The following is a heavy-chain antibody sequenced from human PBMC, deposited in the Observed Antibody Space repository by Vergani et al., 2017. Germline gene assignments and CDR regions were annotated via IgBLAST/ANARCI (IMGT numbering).Heavy chain of an antibody. CDR3: ARVVAARGFDS. CDR1: GGSMNNDY. J-gene: IGHJ4*02. Sequence: QVQLQESGPELVKPSETLSLICTDSGGSMNNDYWTWIRQPAGRALEWIGRIYPSGTTNHNPTLKSRVTMSVDTSKSQFSLQLSSLTAADTATYYCARVVAARGFDSWGQGILVTVSS. V-gene: IGHV4-4*07. CDR2: IYPSGTT. D-gene: IGHD6-6*01.